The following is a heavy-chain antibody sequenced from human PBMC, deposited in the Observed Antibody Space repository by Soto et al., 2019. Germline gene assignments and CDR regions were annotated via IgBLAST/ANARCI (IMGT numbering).Heavy chain of an antibody. CDR1: GFTFSNYA. CDR3: ARVTFGNYFDY. J-gene: IGHJ4*02. V-gene: IGHV3-33*01. Sequence: QVHLVESGGGVVQPGRSLRLSCAASGFTFSNYAMYWVRQAPGKGLEWVAVIWHDGSIKYYAESVKGRFTVSRDNPKNTLYLQMNSLRAEDTAVYYCARVTFGNYFDYWGRGTLVTVSS. CDR2: IWHDGSIK. D-gene: IGHD3-10*01.